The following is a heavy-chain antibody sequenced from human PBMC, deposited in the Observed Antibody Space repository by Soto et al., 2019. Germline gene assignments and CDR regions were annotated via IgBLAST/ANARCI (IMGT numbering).Heavy chain of an antibody. CDR3: ARDVSGPGATYVMDV. D-gene: IGHD2-2*01. V-gene: IGHV1-46*01. CDR1: GYICSSHC. J-gene: IGHJ6*02. CDR2: INPGGGRT. Sequence: AAVKVTCKASGYICSSHCIYWVRQAPGQGLQWMGIINPGGGRTAYAQKFQGRVTLTRDMSTSTVYMELTSLTYDDTAVYYCARDVSGPGATYVMDVWGQGTTVTVSS.